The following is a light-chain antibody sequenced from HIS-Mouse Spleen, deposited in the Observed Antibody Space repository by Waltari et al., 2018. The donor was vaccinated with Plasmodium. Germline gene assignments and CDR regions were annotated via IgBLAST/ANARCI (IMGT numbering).Light chain of an antibody. CDR2: EDS. CDR1: ALPKKY. Sequence: SYALPQPPSVSVSPGQTARITCSGDALPKKYAYWYQQKSGQAPLLVIYEDSKRPSGIPERFSGSSSGTMATLTISGAQVEDEADYYCYSTDSSGNHRVFGGGTKLTVL. V-gene: IGLV3-10*01. J-gene: IGLJ3*02. CDR3: YSTDSSGNHRV.